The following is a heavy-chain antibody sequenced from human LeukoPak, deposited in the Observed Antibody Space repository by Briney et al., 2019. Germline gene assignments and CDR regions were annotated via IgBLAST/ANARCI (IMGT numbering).Heavy chain of an antibody. CDR1: GYTFTSYY. CDR2: INPSGGST. D-gene: IGHD1-20*01. V-gene: IGHV1-46*01. CDR3: ATCITGTTANDAFDI. Sequence: ASAKVSCKASGYTFTSYYMHWVRQAPGQGLEWMGIINPSGGSTSYAQKFQGRVTMTRDTSTSTVYMELSSLRSEDTAVYYCATCITGTTANDAFDIWGQGTMVTVSS. J-gene: IGHJ3*02.